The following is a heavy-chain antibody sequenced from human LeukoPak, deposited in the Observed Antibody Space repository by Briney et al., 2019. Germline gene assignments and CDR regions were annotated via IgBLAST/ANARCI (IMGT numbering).Heavy chain of an antibody. CDR1: GGSISSYY. V-gene: IGHV4-59*08. Sequence: SETLSLTCTVSGGSISSYYWAWIRQPPGKGLEWIGNIYYTGGTKYNPSLRSRVTISVDPSKNQFSLKLSSVTAADTAVYYCARHGEFDYCSSTSCYTYYFDYWGQGTLVTVSS. CDR2: IYYTGGT. D-gene: IGHD2-2*02. J-gene: IGHJ4*02. CDR3: ARHGEFDYCSSTSCYTYYFDY.